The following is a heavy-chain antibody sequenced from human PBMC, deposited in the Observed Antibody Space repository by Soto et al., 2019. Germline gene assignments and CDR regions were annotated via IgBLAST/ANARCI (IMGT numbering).Heavy chain of an antibody. D-gene: IGHD7-27*01. V-gene: IGHV4-30-4*01. Sequence: QVQLQESGPILVKPSQTLSLTCTVSGGSISSVYDYWSWIRQSPDKGLEWIGHIYDGRSTYNNPSLTCRVNKSVHTSKNQVSLQLRCVNAADTAVYYWARGPSGDKVDYWGQGTLVTVSA. J-gene: IGHJ4*02. CDR1: GGSISSVYDY. CDR2: IYDGRST. CDR3: ARGPSGDKVDY.